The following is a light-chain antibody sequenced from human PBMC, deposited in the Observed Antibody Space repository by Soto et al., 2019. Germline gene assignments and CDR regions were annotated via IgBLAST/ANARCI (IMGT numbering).Light chain of an antibody. Sequence: DIQMTQSPSSLPSSGGDTFTVTCGASQSLCSGLAWYQQKPGKAPKLLIYKGTTLQRGVPSRFSGSGSGTDFSLTISSLQPVDSATYYCQQYNNFQYTFGQGTKVDIK. CDR1: QSLCSG. CDR2: KGT. CDR3: QQYNNFQYT. V-gene: IGKV1-5*03. J-gene: IGKJ2*01.